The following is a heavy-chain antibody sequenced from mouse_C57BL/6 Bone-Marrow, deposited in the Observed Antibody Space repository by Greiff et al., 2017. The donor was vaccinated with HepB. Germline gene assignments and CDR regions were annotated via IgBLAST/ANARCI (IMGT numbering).Heavy chain of an antibody. CDR1: GYTFTSYW. CDR2: IDPNGGGT. V-gene: IGHV1-72*01. CDR3: ANMVTTGCDY. D-gene: IGHD2-2*01. Sequence: VQLQQPGAELVKPGASVKLSCKASGYTFTSYWMHWVKQRPGRGLEWIGRIDPNGGGTKYNKKFKSKATLTVDKPSSTAYMQLSSLTSEDSAVYDGANMVTTGCDYWDQGTTLTVSA. J-gene: IGHJ2*01.